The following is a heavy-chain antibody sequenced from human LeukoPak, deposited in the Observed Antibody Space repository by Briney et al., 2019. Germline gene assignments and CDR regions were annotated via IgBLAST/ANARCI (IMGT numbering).Heavy chain of an antibody. CDR1: GGSFSGYY. J-gene: IGHJ3*02. CDR3: ARGRDGYNYDAFDI. CDR2: IYHSGST. V-gene: IGHV4-34*01. D-gene: IGHD5-24*01. Sequence: SETLSLTCAVYGGSFSGYYWSCIRQPPGKGLEWIGEIYHSGSTHYNPSLKSRVTISVDTSKNQFSLKLSSVTAADTAVYYCARGRDGYNYDAFDIWGQGTMVTVSS.